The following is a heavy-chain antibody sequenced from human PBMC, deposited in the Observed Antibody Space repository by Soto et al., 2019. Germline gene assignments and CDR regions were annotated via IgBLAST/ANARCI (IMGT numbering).Heavy chain of an antibody. V-gene: IGHV4-31*07. J-gene: IGHJ4*02. CDR1: GGSIGSVGYY. CDR3: ITYCDFGSGHYPH. CDR2: IYYSGST. D-gene: IGHD3-3*01. Sequence: SETLSLTCTVPGGSIGSVGYYWSWIRQHPGKGLEWIGYIYYSGSTYYNPSLKSRVTISVDTSKNQFSLKLSSVTAADTAMYYCITYCDFGSGHYPHWGQGILVTVSS.